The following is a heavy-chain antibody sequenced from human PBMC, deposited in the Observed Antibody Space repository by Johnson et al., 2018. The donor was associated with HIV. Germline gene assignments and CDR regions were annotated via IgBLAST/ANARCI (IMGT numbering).Heavy chain of an antibody. CDR3: ARARTTVTIRDAFDI. CDR2: INWNGGST. J-gene: IGHJ3*02. Sequence: VQLVESGGGLVQPGGSLRLSCAASGFTFDDYGMSWVRQAPGKGLEWVSGINWNGGSTYYANSVKGRFTISRDNSKNTLYLQMGSLRAEDIAVYYCARARTTVTIRDAFDIWGQGTMVTVSS. CDR1: GFTFDDYG. D-gene: IGHD4-17*01. V-gene: IGHV3-20*04.